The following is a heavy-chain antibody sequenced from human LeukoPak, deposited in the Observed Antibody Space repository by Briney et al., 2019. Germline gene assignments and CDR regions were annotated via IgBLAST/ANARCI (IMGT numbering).Heavy chain of an antibody. D-gene: IGHD6-13*01. CDR3: ARANPGWYAFDI. J-gene: IGHJ3*02. CDR2: IYYSGST. Sequence: PSETLSLTCAVSGGSISSGGYSWSWIRQPPGKRLEWIGYIYYSGSTYYNPSLKSRVTISVDTSKNQFSLKLSSVTAADTAVYYCARANPGWYAFDIWGQGTMVTVSS. CDR1: GGSISSGGYS. V-gene: IGHV4-30-4*07.